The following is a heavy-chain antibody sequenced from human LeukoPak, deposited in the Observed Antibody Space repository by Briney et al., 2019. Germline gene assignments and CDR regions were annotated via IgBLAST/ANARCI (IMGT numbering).Heavy chain of an antibody. V-gene: IGHV3-23*01. CDR3: AKVGVGYCSGGTCLNWFDP. J-gene: IGHJ5*02. Sequence: PGGSLRLSCAASGFTFSIYAMTWVRQSPGKGLEWVSSISGSGDSTYYVDSVKGRFTISRDNSKTTLYLQMNSLRVEDTAAHYCAKVGVGYCSGGTCLNWFDPWGQGTLVTVSS. CDR2: ISGSGDST. CDR1: GFTFSIYA. D-gene: IGHD2-15*01.